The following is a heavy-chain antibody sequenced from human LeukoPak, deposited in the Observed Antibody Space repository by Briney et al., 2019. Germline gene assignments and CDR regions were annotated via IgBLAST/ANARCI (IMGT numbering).Heavy chain of an antibody. J-gene: IGHJ4*02. V-gene: IGHV4-4*07. CDR1: GGSISSYY. CDR2: IYTSGST. CDR3: AREPWAAHFDY. D-gene: IGHD1-26*01. Sequence: PSETLSLTCTASGGSISSYYWSWIRQPAGKGLEWIGRIYTSGSTNYKPSLKSRVTMSVDKSKNQFSLKLSPVTAADTAVYYCAREPWAAHFDYWGQGTLVTVSS.